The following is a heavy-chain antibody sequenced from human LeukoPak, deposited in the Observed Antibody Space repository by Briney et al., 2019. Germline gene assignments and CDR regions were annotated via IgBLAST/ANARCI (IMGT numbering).Heavy chain of an antibody. Sequence: ASVKVSCKASGYTFTSYAMNWVRQAPGQGLEWMGWINPNSGGTNYAQKFQGRVTMTRDTSISTAYMELSRLRSDDTAVYYCARDLVGELLDYWGQGTLVTVSS. J-gene: IGHJ4*02. CDR1: GYTFTSYA. D-gene: IGHD1-26*01. V-gene: IGHV1-2*02. CDR2: INPNSGGT. CDR3: ARDLVGELLDY.